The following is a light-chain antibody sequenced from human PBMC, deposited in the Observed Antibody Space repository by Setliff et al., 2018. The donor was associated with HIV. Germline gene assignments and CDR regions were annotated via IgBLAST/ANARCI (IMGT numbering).Light chain of an antibody. CDR3: SSYTSSSLYV. J-gene: IGLJ1*01. V-gene: IGLV2-14*01. CDR2: EVR. Sequence: QSVLTQPASVSGSPGQSITISCTGTSSDVGGYKYVSWYQQHPGKAPKLIIYEVRNRPSGVSNRFSGSKSGNTASLTISGLQADDEADYYCSSYTSSSLYVFGTGTKGTVL. CDR1: SSDVGGYKY.